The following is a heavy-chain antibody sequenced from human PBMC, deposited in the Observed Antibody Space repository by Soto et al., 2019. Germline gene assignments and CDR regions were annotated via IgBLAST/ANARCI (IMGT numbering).Heavy chain of an antibody. CDR2: TSGIGGSS. CDR1: GFAFSTYA. V-gene: IGHV3-23*01. J-gene: IGHJ6*02. CDR3: AKVTKRAAAGRYEYYKYGMDV. Sequence: PGGSLRLSCAASGFAFSTYAMTWVRQAPGKGLEWVSVTSGIGGSSYYAASVKGRFTISRDNSKNTLFLQMNGLRAEDTAVYYCAKVTKRAAAGRYEYYKYGMDVWGQGTTVTVSS. D-gene: IGHD6-13*01.